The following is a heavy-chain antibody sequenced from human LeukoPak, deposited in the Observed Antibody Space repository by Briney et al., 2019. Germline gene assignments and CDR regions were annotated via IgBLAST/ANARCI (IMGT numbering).Heavy chain of an antibody. D-gene: IGHD2-2*02. Sequence: TSETLSLTCTVSGGSISSYYWSWIRQPPGKGLEWIGYIYYSGSTNYNPSLKSRVTISVDTSKNQFSLKLSSVTAADTAVYYCARVYCSSTSCYTYAFDIWGQGTMVTVSS. J-gene: IGHJ3*02. CDR2: IYYSGST. CDR3: ARVYCSSTSCYTYAFDI. V-gene: IGHV4-59*01. CDR1: GGSISSYY.